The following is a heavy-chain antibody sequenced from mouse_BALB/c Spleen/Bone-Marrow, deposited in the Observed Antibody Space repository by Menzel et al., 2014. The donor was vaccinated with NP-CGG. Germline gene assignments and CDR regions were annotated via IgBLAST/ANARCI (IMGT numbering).Heavy chain of an antibody. V-gene: IGHV2-6-7*01. Sequence: QVQLQQSGPGLVAPSQSLSIPCTVSGFSLTGYAVNWVRQPPGKGLEWLGMIWGDGSTDYNSALKSRLSISKDNSKSQVFLKMNSLQTDDTARYYCARDGYDYAMDYWGQGTSVTVSS. J-gene: IGHJ4*01. D-gene: IGHD2-2*01. CDR3: ARDGYDYAMDY. CDR1: GFSLTGYA. CDR2: IWGDGST.